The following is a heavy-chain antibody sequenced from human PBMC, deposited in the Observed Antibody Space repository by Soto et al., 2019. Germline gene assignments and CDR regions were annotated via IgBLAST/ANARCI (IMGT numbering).Heavy chain of an antibody. V-gene: IGHV4-34*01. CDR1: GGSFSGYY. CDR2: INHSGST. CDR3: ARIGGTAAATVAYFDY. D-gene: IGHD6-13*01. J-gene: IGHJ4*02. Sequence: QVQLQQWGAGLLKPSETLSLTCAVYGGSFSGYYWSWIRQPPGKGLEWIGEINHSGSTNYNPSLKSRVTISVDTSKNQFSLKLSSVTAADTAVYYCARIGGTAAATVAYFDYWGQGTLVTVSS.